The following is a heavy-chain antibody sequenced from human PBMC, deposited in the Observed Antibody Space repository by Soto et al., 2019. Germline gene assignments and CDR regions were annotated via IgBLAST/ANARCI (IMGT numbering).Heavy chain of an antibody. Sequence: QVQLVQSGAEVKKPGASVKVSCKASGYTCTNFGISWVRQAPGQGLEWMGWISAYNGNTNSAQHFQGRVPMTTDTYTITAYLALRSLRSDDAAVYYCARGGTPSDYWGPGTLVTVSS. D-gene: IGHD2-15*01. CDR3: ARGGTPSDY. CDR2: ISAYNGNT. CDR1: GYTCTNFG. V-gene: IGHV1-18*01. J-gene: IGHJ4*02.